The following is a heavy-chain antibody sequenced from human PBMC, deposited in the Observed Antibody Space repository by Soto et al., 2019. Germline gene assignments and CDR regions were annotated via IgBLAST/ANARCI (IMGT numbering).Heavy chain of an antibody. CDR3: TRDGDGRMTTNPYYYYGMDV. V-gene: IGHV4-59*01. J-gene: IGHJ6*01. Sequence: AETLSLTCTVSGGSISGYYWSWIRQPPGKGLEWIGNVYYSGGAKYNPSVKRRVSISVDTSKNQFSLNLSSVTAADTAVYYCTRDGDGRMTTNPYYYYGMDVWGPGIPVTVSS. CDR1: GGSISGYY. CDR2: VYYSGGA. D-gene: IGHD2-21*02.